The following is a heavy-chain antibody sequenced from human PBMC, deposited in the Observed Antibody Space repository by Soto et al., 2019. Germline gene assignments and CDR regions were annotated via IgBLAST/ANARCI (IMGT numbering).Heavy chain of an antibody. Sequence: PGGSLRLSCAASGFTFSSHWMHWVRQAPGKGLEWVPRIDVTDRSTSYADSVKGRFTVSRDNANNTLYLQMNSLRAEDTAVYYCTRGKYSGSYYFDYWGQGTLVTVSS. V-gene: IGHV3-74*01. CDR3: TRGKYSGSYYFDY. J-gene: IGHJ4*02. D-gene: IGHD1-26*01. CDR2: IDVTDRST. CDR1: GFTFSSHW.